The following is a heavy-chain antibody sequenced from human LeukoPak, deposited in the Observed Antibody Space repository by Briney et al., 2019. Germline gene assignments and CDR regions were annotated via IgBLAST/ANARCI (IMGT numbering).Heavy chain of an antibody. V-gene: IGHV4-39*01. CDR2: VYNSGTS. CDR3: ARSVASAGTSHWGY. CDR1: GGSISSSPFY. J-gene: IGHJ4*02. Sequence: PSETLSLTCIVSGGSISSSPFYWVWIRQPPGEGLEWIGSVYNSGTSYYNPSLKSRITISIDMSRDQFSLKLSSVTAADTGVYYCARSVASAGTSHWGYWRQGSLVTVSS. D-gene: IGHD6-13*01.